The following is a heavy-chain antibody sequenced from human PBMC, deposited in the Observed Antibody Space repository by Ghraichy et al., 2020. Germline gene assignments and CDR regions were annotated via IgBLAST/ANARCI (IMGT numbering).Heavy chain of an antibody. V-gene: IGHV4-34*01. CDR3: ARGGESCSGSTCPAQAAYMYLDV. CDR2: VHHGGHV. Sequence: SETLSLTCTVSDGTFSGYHWSWIRQPPGKGLDWIGEVHHGGHVNYSPSLKSRLTISLDTSMNQFLLEMTSMTAADTAVYYCARGGESCSGSTCPAQAAYMYLDVWGTGTPVTVSS. J-gene: IGHJ6*03. CDR1: DGTFSGYH. D-gene: IGHD3-10*01.